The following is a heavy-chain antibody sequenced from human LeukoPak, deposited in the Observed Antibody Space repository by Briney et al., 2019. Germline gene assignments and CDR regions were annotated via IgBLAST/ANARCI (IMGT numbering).Heavy chain of an antibody. CDR1: IXSISSYY. Sequence: PSETLSLTCTVSIXSISSYYWSWIRQPPGKGLEWVGYIFYSGSTNYNPSLKSRVTISVDTSKNQLSLKLNSVTAADTAVYYCAGSYNWSDDFDYWGPGTLVTVSS. V-gene: IGHV4-59*01. CDR2: IFYSGST. D-gene: IGHD1-1*01. J-gene: IGHJ4*02. CDR3: AGSYNWSDDFDY.